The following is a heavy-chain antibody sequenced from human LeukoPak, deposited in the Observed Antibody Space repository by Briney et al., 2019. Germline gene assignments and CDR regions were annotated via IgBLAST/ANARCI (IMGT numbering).Heavy chain of an antibody. CDR3: AKEACGGDCHTDYFDY. V-gene: IGHV3-30*18. Sequence: GRSLRLSCAASGFTFSSYSIHWVRQAPGKGLEWVAVISYDGNIKYYTDSVKGRFTVSRDNSKNTLYLQMNSLRAEDTAVYYCAKEACGGDCHTDYFDYWGQGTLVTVSS. J-gene: IGHJ4*02. CDR1: GFTFSSYS. D-gene: IGHD2-21*02. CDR2: ISYDGNIK.